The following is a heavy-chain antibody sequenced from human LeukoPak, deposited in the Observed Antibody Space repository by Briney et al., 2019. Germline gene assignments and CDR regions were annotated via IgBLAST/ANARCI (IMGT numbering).Heavy chain of an antibody. V-gene: IGHV1-18*01. Sequence: ASVKVSCKTSGYSFTTYGITWVRQAPGQGLEWMGWISAYNGNTNYTQKLQGRVTMTTDTSTSTAYMELRSLRSDDTAVYYCARDLNGDSDYWGQGTLVTVSS. J-gene: IGHJ4*02. CDR3: ARDLNGDSDY. CDR2: ISAYNGNT. D-gene: IGHD7-27*01. CDR1: GYSFTTYG.